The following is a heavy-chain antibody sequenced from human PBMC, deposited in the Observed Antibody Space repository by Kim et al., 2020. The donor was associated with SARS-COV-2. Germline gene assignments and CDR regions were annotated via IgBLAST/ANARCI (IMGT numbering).Heavy chain of an antibody. D-gene: IGHD3-10*01. V-gene: IGHV1-3*01. CDR1: GYTFDTYA. Sequence: ASVKVSCKASGYTFDTYALYWVRQAPGQRFEWMGWINGGNGNTKYSQNFQGRVTITRDTAATTAYMELNSLTSKDTAVYYCAREGSGSYNWLDPWGQGTLVTVSS. CDR2: INGGNGNT. CDR3: AREGSGSYNWLDP. J-gene: IGHJ5*02.